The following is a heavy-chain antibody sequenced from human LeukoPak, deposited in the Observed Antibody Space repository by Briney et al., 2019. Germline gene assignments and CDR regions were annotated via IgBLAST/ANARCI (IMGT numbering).Heavy chain of an antibody. Sequence: SETLSLTCTVSGGSMNSGGYYWSWIRQHPGKGLEWIGYFSYSGSTYYNPSLKSRVIISVDRSKNQFSLRLSSVTAADTAVYYCARGVKTGDFDRWGQGTLVTVSS. CDR2: FSYSGST. J-gene: IGHJ4*02. V-gene: IGHV4-31*03. CDR3: ARGVKTGDFDR. D-gene: IGHD7-27*01. CDR1: GGSMNSGGYY.